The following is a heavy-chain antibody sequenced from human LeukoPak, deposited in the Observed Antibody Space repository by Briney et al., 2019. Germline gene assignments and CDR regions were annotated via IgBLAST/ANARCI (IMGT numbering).Heavy chain of an antibody. J-gene: IGHJ4*02. CDR3: ARVGWLGELDY. CDR2: ISSNGGST. V-gene: IGHV3-64*01. D-gene: IGHD6-19*01. Sequence: PGGSLRLSCAASGFTFSSYAMHWVRQAPGKGLEYVSAISSNGGSTYYANSVKGRFTISRDNSKNTLYLQMGSLRAEDMAVYYCARVGWLGELDYWGQGTLVTVSS. CDR1: GFTFSSYA.